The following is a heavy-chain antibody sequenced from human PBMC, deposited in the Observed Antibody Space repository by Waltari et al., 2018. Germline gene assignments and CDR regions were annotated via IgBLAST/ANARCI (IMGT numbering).Heavy chain of an antibody. CDR2: INTNTGNP. V-gene: IGHV7-4-1*02. Sequence: QVPLVPSEYELKKPGASVKVSCKASGYHFNSHDMTGLPQAPGQGLDWMGWINTNTGNPTYAQGFTGRFVCSLDTSVSTAYLQISSLKAEDTAVYYCARENYGSGRDFDYWGQGTLVTVSS. CDR1: GYHFNSHD. J-gene: IGHJ4*02. D-gene: IGHD3-10*01. CDR3: ARENYGSGRDFDY.